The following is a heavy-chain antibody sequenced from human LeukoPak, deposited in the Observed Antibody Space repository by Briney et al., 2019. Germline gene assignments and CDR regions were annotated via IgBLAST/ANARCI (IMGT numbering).Heavy chain of an antibody. J-gene: IGHJ4*02. CDR2: IKHDGSEK. CDR1: GFIFSTYW. V-gene: IGHV3-7*01. Sequence: GGSLRLSCTASGFIFSTYWMTWVRQAPGKGLEWVANIKHDGSEKYYVDSVKGRFSISRDNAKNSLYLQMNSLRAEDTAVYYCASDGGYNSYWGQGTLVTVSS. CDR3: ASDGGYNSY. D-gene: IGHD5-24*01.